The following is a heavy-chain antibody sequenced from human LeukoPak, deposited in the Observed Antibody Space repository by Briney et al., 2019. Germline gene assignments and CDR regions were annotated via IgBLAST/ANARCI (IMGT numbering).Heavy chain of an antibody. D-gene: IGHD4-11*01. J-gene: IGHJ4*02. Sequence: GRSLRLSCAASGFTFSSYGMHWVRQAPGKGLEWVAVISYDGSNKYYADSVKGRFTISRDNSKNTLYLQMNSLRAEDTAVYYCAKDQGSYRLFDYWGQGTLVTVSS. CDR1: GFTFSSYG. CDR2: ISYDGSNK. V-gene: IGHV3-30*18. CDR3: AKDQGSYRLFDY.